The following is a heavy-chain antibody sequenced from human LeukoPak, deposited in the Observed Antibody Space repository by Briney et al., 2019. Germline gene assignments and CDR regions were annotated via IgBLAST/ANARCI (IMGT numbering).Heavy chain of an antibody. D-gene: IGHD6-19*01. Sequence: GGSLRLSCAASGFTFSSYSMNWVRQAPGKGLEWVSSISSSSSYIYYADSVKGRFTISRDNAKNTLYLQMNSLRAEDTAVYYCASAIAVAGNWYFDLWGRGTLVTVSS. V-gene: IGHV3-21*01. CDR1: GFTFSSYS. CDR3: ASAIAVAGNWYFDL. CDR2: ISSSSSYI. J-gene: IGHJ2*01.